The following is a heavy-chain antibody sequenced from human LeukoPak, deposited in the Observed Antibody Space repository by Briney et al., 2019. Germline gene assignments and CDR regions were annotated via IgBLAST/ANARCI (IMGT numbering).Heavy chain of an antibody. J-gene: IGHJ5*02. CDR3: ARGRIAVAGDWFDP. CDR1: GGSISSSSYY. Sequence: SETLSLTCTVSGGSISSSSYYWGWIRQPPGKGLEWIGSIYYSGSTYYNPSLKSRVTISVDTSKNQFSLKLSSVTAADTAVYYCARGRIAVAGDWFDPWGQGTLVTVSS. D-gene: IGHD6-19*01. CDR2: IYYSGST. V-gene: IGHV4-39*07.